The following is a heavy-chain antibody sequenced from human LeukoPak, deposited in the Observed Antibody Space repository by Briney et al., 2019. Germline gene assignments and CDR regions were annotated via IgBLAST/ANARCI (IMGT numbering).Heavy chain of an antibody. J-gene: IGHJ4*02. Sequence: PGGSLRLSCAASGFTFDDYTMHWVRQAPGKGLELVSLISWDGGSTYYADSVKGRFTISRDNSKNSLYLQMNSLRTEDTALYYCAKDMGGIVVVPAGIDYWGQGTLVTVSS. D-gene: IGHD2-2*01. V-gene: IGHV3-43*01. CDR1: GFTFDDYT. CDR3: AKDMGGIVVVPAGIDY. CDR2: ISWDGGST.